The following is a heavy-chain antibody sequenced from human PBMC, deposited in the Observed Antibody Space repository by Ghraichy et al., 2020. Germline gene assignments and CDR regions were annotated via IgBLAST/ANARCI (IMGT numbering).Heavy chain of an antibody. CDR3: AVLEGG. J-gene: IGHJ4*02. CDR2: INPTSGVT. V-gene: IGHV1-2*02. D-gene: IGHD2-15*01. Sequence: ASVKVSCKASGYTFTDYWMYWMRQGPGQGLEWVGLINPTSGVTQYAQKFQGRVTMTRDTSISTGYMELSSLTSDDTAVYYCAVLEGGWGQGTLVTVSS. CDR1: GYTFTDYW.